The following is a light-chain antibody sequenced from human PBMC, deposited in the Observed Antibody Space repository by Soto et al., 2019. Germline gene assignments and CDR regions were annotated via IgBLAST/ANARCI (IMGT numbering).Light chain of an antibody. V-gene: IGLV2-14*01. CDR2: DVS. J-gene: IGLJ3*02. Sequence: QSALTQPASVSGSPGQSITISCTGTSSDVGAYKYVSWYQQYPGKAPKLMIYDVSARPSGVSNRLSGSKSGNTASLTISGLQAEDEADYYCSAYTSSNTLRFGGGTKVTVL. CDR3: SAYTSSNTLR. CDR1: SSDVGAYKY.